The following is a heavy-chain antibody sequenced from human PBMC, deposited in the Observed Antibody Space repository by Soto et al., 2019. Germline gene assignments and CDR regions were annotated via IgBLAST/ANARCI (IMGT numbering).Heavy chain of an antibody. CDR1: GFSFSSYA. J-gene: IGHJ5*02. V-gene: IGHV3-23*01. CDR2: IGSSGGDT. CDR3: AKNLIGWFDP. Sequence: XVSLRLYCTACGFSFSSYAMGWVRQAPGKGLEWVSVIGSSGGDTYYADSVKGRFTVSRDNSKNTLFLQMSSLRAEDTAIYYCAKNLIGWFDPWGQGTLVTVSS. D-gene: IGHD3-16*01.